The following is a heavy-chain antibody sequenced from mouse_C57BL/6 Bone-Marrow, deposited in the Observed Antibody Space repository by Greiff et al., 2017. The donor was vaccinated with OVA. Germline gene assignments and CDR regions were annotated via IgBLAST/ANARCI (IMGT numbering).Heavy chain of an antibody. J-gene: IGHJ1*03. CDR2: IYPGSGNT. CDR1: GYTFTDYY. D-gene: IGHD2-12*01. V-gene: IGHV1-76*01. CDR3: ARDSPYWYFDV. Sequence: VQVVESGAELVRPGDSVKLSCKASGYTFTDYYINWVKQRPGQGLEWIARIYPGSGNTYYNEKFKGKATLTAEKSSSTAYMQLSSLTSEDSAVYFCARDSPYWYFDVWGTGTTVTVSS.